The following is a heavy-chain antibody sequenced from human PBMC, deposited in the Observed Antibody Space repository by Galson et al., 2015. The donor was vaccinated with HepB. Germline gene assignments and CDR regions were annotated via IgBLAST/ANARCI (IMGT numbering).Heavy chain of an antibody. CDR2: ISSSSSYT. J-gene: IGHJ6*02. CDR3: ARALLSDCSGGSCPTDYYYYGMDV. D-gene: IGHD2-15*01. Sequence: SLRLSCAASGFTFSDYYMSWIRQAPGKGLEWVSYISSSSSYTNYADSVKGRFTISRDNAKNSLYLQMNSLRAEDTAVYYCARALLSDCSGGSCPTDYYYYGMDVWGQGTTVTVSS. CDR1: GFTFSDYY. V-gene: IGHV3-11*05.